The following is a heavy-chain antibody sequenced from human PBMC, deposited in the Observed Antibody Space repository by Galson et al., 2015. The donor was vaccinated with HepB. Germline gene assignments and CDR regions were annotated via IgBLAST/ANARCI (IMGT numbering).Heavy chain of an antibody. J-gene: IGHJ4*02. CDR2: ISYDGSNK. D-gene: IGHD2-15*01. V-gene: IGHV3-30*04. CDR3: ARDHGGRYEGGVFDY. Sequence: SLRLSCAAFGFTFSSYAMHWVRQAPGKGLEWVAVISYDGSNKYYADSVKGRFTISRDNSKNTLYLQMNSLRAEDTAVYYCARDHGGRYEGGVFDYWGQGTLVTVSS. CDR1: GFTFSSYA.